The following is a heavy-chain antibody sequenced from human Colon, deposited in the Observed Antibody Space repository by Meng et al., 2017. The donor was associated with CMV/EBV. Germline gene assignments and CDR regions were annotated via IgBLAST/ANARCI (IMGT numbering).Heavy chain of an antibody. D-gene: IGHD2-8*02. CDR2: INWDDDK. V-gene: IGHV2-5*02. CDR1: DSSQTITGTG. CDR3: ARHSLTILTD. Sequence: ITMNSAGTALVKPKKTLPLTCNFLDSSQTITGTGVASVRQPAGKSPELLALINWDDDKPYSPSLKNRLNNSKDTSKNQVVISITDLDPADTGIFYCARHSLTILTDWGKGALVTVSS. J-gene: IGHJ4*02.